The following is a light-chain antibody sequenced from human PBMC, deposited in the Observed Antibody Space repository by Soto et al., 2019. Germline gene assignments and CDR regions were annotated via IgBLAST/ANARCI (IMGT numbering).Light chain of an antibody. J-gene: IGKJ2*03. CDR2: LAS. CDR1: QNIATY. Sequence: DIQMTQSPSSLSASVGDRVTITCRASQNIATYLNWYQQHPGKAPRLLIYLASTLQEGVPSRFSGSGFGTDFALTISGLQPEDFATYYCQQTHSASLYSFGQGTTLEIK. CDR3: QQTHSASLYS. V-gene: IGKV1-39*01.